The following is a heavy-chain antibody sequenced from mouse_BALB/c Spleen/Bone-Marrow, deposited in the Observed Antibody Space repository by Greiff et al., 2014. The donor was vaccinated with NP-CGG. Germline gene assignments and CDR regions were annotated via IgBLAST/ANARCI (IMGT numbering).Heavy chain of an antibody. Sequence: VQLQQPGPGLVKPSQSLSLTCTVTGYSITSDYAWNWIRQFPGNKLEWMGYISYSGSTSYNPSLKSRISITRDTSKNQFFLQLNSVTTEDTATYYCARYDYDGVDYWGQGTTLTVSS. CDR2: ISYSGST. CDR1: GYSITSDYA. V-gene: IGHV3-2*02. J-gene: IGHJ2*01. CDR3: ARYDYDGVDY. D-gene: IGHD2-4*01.